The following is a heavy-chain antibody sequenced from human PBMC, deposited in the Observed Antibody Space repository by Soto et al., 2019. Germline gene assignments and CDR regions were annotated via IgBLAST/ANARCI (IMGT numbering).Heavy chain of an antibody. CDR3: ARHDGVTTREYYFDY. V-gene: IGHV4-39*01. J-gene: IGHJ4*02. CDR1: GGSISSSSYY. CDR2: IYYSGST. Sequence: QLQLQESGPGLVKPSETLSLTCTVSGGSISSSSYYWGWIRQPPGKGLEWIGSIYYSGSTYYNPSLKRRVTISVDTSKNQCSLKLSSVTAADTAVYYCARHDGVTTREYYFDYWGQGTLVTVSS. D-gene: IGHD4-17*01.